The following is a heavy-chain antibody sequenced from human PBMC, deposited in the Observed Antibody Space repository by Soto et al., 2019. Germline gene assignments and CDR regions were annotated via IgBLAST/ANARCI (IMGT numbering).Heavy chain of an antibody. D-gene: IGHD1-1*01. J-gene: IGHJ6*02. CDR1: GYPFTKFG. CDR3: AKDGGHGARTHICGMDV. V-gene: IGHV1-18*01. Sequence: QPRLVQSGVELKKPGASVRVSCKASGYPFTKFGINWVRQAPGQGLEWMGWISGHSGGTKYGPKFRDRLTIVTDTSSKTAYMELRSLKSDDTAAYYCAKDGGHGARTHICGMDVWGQGTTVTVSS. CDR2: ISGHSGGT.